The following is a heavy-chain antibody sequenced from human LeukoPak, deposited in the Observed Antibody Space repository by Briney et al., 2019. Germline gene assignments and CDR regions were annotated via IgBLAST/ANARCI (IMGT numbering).Heavy chain of an antibody. Sequence: GGSLRLSCVASAFTFSSQSMNWVRQAPGKGLEWVSYISSGSSTIYYADSVKGRFTISRDNAKNSLYLQMNSLRDEDTAVYYCATVSHRVRDFDYWGQGTLVTVSS. D-gene: IGHD3-10*01. CDR2: ISSGSSTI. V-gene: IGHV3-48*02. CDR1: AFTFSSQS. CDR3: ATVSHRVRDFDY. J-gene: IGHJ4*02.